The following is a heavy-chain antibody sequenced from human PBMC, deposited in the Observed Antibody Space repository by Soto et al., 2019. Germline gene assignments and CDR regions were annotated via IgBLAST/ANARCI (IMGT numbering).Heavy chain of an antibody. CDR3: ARHWGMVRSFDI. J-gene: IGHJ3*02. V-gene: IGHV4-59*08. Sequence: SDTLSLACTVSGGFFSPIYWCWIRQPPGKGLEWIGYIYYSGSTNYNPSLKSRVTISVDTSKNQFSLRLNSVTAADTAVYYCARHWGMVRSFDIWGQGTMVT. CDR1: GGFFSPIY. CDR2: IYYSGST. D-gene: IGHD3-10*01.